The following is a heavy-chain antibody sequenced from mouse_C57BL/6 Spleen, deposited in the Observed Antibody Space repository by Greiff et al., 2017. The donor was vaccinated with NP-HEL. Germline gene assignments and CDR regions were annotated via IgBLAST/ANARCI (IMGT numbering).Heavy chain of an antibody. D-gene: IGHD1-1*02. V-gene: IGHV1-15*01. CDR3: TRSPYGYYAMDY. J-gene: IGHJ4*01. Sequence: VQLQQSGAELVRPGASVTLSCKASGYTFTDYEMHWVKQTPVHGLEWIGAIDPETGGTAYNQKFKGKAILTADKSSSTAYMELRSLTSEDSAVYYCTRSPYGYYAMDYWGQGTSVTVSS. CDR2: IDPETGGT. CDR1: GYTFTDYE.